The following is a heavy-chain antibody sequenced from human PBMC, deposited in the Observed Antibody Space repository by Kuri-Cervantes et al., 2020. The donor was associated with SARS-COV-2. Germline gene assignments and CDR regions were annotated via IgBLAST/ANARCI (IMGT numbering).Heavy chain of an antibody. D-gene: IGHD4-11*01. CDR2: ISSSSSYK. CDR1: GFTFSSYS. Sequence: GGSLRLSCAASGFTFSSYSMNWVRQAPGKGLEWVSSISSSSSYKYYADSVKGRFTISRDNAKNSLYLQMNSLRAEDTAVYYCARLPTVTTPHYYYYYMDVWGKGTTVTVSS. CDR3: ARLPTVTTPHYYYYYMDV. V-gene: IGHV3-21*01. J-gene: IGHJ6*03.